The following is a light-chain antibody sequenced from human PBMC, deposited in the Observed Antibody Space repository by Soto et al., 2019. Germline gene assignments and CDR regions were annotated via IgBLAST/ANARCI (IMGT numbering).Light chain of an antibody. CDR1: QSVDIY. CDR2: DAS. CDR3: QQRKYWPPLT. Sequence: EVVLTQSPATLSSSPGERATLSCRASQSVDIYLAWYQQRPGQAPKLLIYDASSRATGIPARFSGSGSGTDFTLTISGLEPEEFAIYYCQQRKYWPPLTFGGGTRVEIK. V-gene: IGKV3-11*01. J-gene: IGKJ4*01.